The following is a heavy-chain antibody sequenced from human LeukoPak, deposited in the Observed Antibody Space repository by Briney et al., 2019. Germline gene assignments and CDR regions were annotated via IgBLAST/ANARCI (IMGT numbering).Heavy chain of an antibody. CDR3: AKSLGSTNYYYHMDV. CDR1: GFPFSSYE. J-gene: IGHJ6*03. D-gene: IGHD2-2*01. Sequence: GGSLSLLCAASGFPFSSYEMKWVRQAPGKGLEGVSYNSRSGSPIYYADSMKRRFTISRDNYKNTLYLQMNSLRAEDTAVYYCAKSLGSTNYYYHMDVWGKGTTVTISS. V-gene: IGHV3-48*03. CDR2: NSRSGSPI.